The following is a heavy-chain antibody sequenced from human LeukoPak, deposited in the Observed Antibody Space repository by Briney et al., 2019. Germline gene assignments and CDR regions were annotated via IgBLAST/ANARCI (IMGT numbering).Heavy chain of an antibody. Sequence: ASVKVSCKASGYTFTSYDINWVRQATGQGLEWMGWMNPNSGNTGYAQKFQGRVTMTRNTSISTAYMGLSSLRSEDTAVYYCARSRRVPAAMDYWGQGTLVTVSS. CDR1: GYTFTSYD. CDR3: ARSRRVPAAMDY. CDR2: MNPNSGNT. J-gene: IGHJ4*02. V-gene: IGHV1-8*01. D-gene: IGHD2-2*01.